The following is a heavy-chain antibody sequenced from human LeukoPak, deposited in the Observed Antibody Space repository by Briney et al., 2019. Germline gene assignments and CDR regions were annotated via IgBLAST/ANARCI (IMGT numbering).Heavy chain of an antibody. CDR2: IYHSGST. D-gene: IGHD3-22*01. J-gene: IGHJ4*02. Sequence: SGTLSLTCAVSSGSISSSNWWSWVRQPPGKGLEWIGEIYHSGSTNYNPSLKSRVTISVGKSRNQFSLKMSSVTAADTAVYYCARKGYSSPYYFDYWGQGTLVTVSS. CDR3: ARKGYSSPYYFDY. CDR1: SGSISSSNW. V-gene: IGHV4-4*02.